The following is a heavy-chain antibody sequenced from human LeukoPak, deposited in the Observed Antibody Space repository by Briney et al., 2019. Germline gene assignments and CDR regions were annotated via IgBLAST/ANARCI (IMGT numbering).Heavy chain of an antibody. CDR2: IYYTGNT. V-gene: IGHV4-59*08. Sequence: SETLSLTCTVSHGSISTYYWTWIRQPPGKELEWIGYIYYTGNTNYNPALKSRVTISLDTSRNQLSLKLNSVTAADTAVYYCARRVTGRGTFYFDYWGQGSLITVSS. CDR1: HGSISTYY. D-gene: IGHD3-16*01. J-gene: IGHJ4*02. CDR3: ARRVTGRGTFYFDY.